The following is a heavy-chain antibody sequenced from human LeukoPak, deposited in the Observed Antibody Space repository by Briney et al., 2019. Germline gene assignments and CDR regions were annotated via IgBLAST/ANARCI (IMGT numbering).Heavy chain of an antibody. J-gene: IGHJ4*02. V-gene: IGHV1-2*02. D-gene: IGHD1-14*01. CDR1: GYTFTDYF. CDR2: INPKSGDT. Sequence: ASVKVSCKASGYTFTDYFLHWVRQAPGRGLEWMAWINPKSGDTKYTQNLQGRVTVTRDTSISTLSMELSRLTSDDTAVYYCARVRDVTGLLYWGQGTLVTVSS. CDR3: ARVRDVTGLLY.